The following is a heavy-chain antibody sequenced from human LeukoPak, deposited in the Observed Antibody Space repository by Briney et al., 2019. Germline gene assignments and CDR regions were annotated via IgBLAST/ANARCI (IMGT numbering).Heavy chain of an antibody. J-gene: IGHJ3*02. Sequence: GGSLRLSCVASGFSFGSYGMSWFRQAPGKGLEWVSTIHYSDGTTYYADSVKGRFTVSRDNSKNTLSLLMDNLRTEDTAVYYCAKGGGRPLDDAFDIWGQETMVTASS. CDR3: AKGGGRPLDDAFDI. V-gene: IGHV3-23*01. CDR2: IHYSDGTT. CDR1: GFSFGSYG.